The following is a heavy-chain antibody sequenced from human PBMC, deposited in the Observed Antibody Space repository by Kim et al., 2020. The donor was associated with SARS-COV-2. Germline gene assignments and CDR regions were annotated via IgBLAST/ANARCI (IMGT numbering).Heavy chain of an antibody. CDR2: IWYDGSNK. Sequence: GGSLRLSCAASGFTFSSYGMHWVRQAPGKGLEWVAVIWYDGSNKYYADSVKGRFTISRDNSKNTLYLQMNSLRAEDTAVYYCARDVWGGSYYGELDYWGQGTLVTVSS. D-gene: IGHD1-26*01. CDR1: GFTFSSYG. CDR3: ARDVWGGSYYGELDY. J-gene: IGHJ4*02. V-gene: IGHV3-33*01.